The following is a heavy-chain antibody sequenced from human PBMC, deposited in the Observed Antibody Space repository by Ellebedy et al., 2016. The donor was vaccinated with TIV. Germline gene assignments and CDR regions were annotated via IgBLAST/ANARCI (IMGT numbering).Heavy chain of an antibody. CDR2: IRSKANSYAT. CDR3: MHLVVVAATGY. CDR1: GFTFSGSA. Sequence: GESLKISCAASGFTFSGSAIHWVRQASGKGLEWVGRIRSKANSYATAYAASVEGRFGISRDDSENTAYLQMNSLKTEDTAVYYCMHLVVVAATGYWGQGTLVTVSS. V-gene: IGHV3-73*01. D-gene: IGHD2-21*02. J-gene: IGHJ4*02.